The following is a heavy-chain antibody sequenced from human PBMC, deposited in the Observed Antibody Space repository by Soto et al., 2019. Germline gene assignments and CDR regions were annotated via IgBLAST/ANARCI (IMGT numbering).Heavy chain of an antibody. CDR1: GFTFSSYS. V-gene: IGHV3-48*02. D-gene: IGHD6-13*01. J-gene: IGHJ4*02. CDR3: ARGPRTYSSSWYPDY. Sequence: PVGSMRLSCAASGFTFSSYSMNWVRQAPGKGLEWVSYISSSSSTIYYADSVKGRFTISRDNAKNSLYLQMNSLRDEDTAVYYCARGPRTYSSSWYPDYWGQGTLVTVSS. CDR2: ISSSSSTI.